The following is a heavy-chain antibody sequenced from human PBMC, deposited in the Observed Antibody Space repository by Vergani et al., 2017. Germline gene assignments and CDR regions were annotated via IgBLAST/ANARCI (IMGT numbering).Heavy chain of an antibody. CDR2: IHTSGST. J-gene: IGHJ4*02. CDR3: ARGSCLGGSCYKALFDY. D-gene: IGHD2-15*01. V-gene: IGHV4-61*02. Sequence: QVQLQESGPGLVKPSQTLSLTCTVSGGSINSHNYYWSWIRQPAGKGLEWIGRIHTSGSTNYNPSLKSRVTMSEDTSKNQFSLNLTSVTAADTAVYFCARGSCLGGSCYKALFDYWGQGIRVTVSS. CDR1: GGSINSHNYY.